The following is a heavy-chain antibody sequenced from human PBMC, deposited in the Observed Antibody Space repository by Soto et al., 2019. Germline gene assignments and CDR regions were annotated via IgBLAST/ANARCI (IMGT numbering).Heavy chain of an antibody. CDR2: IHNSGRT. D-gene: IGHD6-6*01. CDR3: ARGLSSPSATGI. J-gene: IGHJ4*02. V-gene: IGHV4-39*01. CDR1: GGSVSSCCNY. Sequence: QPQLQESGPGLVKPSETLSLTCTVSGGSVSSCCNYWGWVRQPPGKGLEWIGRIHNSGRTSYNPSLRSRVTISVDTPKNQFSLTLTSVTAADTAVYYCARGLSSPSATGIWGQGILVTVSS.